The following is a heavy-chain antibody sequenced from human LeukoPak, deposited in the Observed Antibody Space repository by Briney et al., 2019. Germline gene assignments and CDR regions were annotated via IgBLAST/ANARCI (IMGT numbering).Heavy chain of an antibody. CDR2: ITADGSST. Sequence: GGSLRPSCAASGFTFSSYWMHLVRQVPGKGLMWVSRITADGSSTNYADSVKGRFTISRDNAKNTLYLQMNSLRAEDTAIYSCASSVLQATRTFDVWGQGTIVTVSS. J-gene: IGHJ3*01. D-gene: IGHD5-24*01. V-gene: IGHV3-74*01. CDR3: ASSVLQATRTFDV. CDR1: GFTFSSYW.